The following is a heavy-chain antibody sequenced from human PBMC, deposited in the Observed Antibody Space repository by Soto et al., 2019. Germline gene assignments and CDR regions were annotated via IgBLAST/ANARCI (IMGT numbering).Heavy chain of an antibody. CDR2: ISGSGAAT. Sequence: EGHLLESGGGVAQPGGSLRLSCAASGFIFGDYSMNWVRQAPGKGLEYVAVISGSGAATYHADAVKGRFRISRDNSRSTLSLEINNLRVDDSAVYYCAKTMVRGVLVDALDVW. V-gene: IGHV3-23*01. CDR3: AKTMVRGVLVDALDV. J-gene: IGHJ6*01. D-gene: IGHD3-10*01. CDR1: GFIFGDYS.